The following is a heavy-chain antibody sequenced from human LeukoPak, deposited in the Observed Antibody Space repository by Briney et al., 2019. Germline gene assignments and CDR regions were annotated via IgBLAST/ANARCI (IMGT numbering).Heavy chain of an antibody. J-gene: IGHJ4*02. CDR2: INPNSGGT. V-gene: IGHV1-2*02. CDR1: GYTFTGYY. CDR3: ARVCRRYVAGGYRQKYFDY. D-gene: IGHD3-16*02. Sequence: GASVKVSCKASGYTFTGYYMHWVRQAPGQGLEWMGWINPNSGGTNYAQKFQGRVTMTRDTSIGTAYMELSRLRSDDTAVYYCARVCRRYVAGGYRQKYFDYWGQGTLVTVSS.